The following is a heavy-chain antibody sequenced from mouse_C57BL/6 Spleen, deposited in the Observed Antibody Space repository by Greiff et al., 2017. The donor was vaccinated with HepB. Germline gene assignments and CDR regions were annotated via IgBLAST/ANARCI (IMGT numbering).Heavy chain of an antibody. V-gene: IGHV1-62-2*01. CDR1: GYTFTEYT. Sequence: VQLQQSGAELVKPGASVKLSCKASGYTFTEYTIHWVKQRSGQGLEWIGWFYPGSGSIKYNEKFKDKATLTADKSSSTVYMEVSRLTSEDSAVYFCARHEDRFYYGNEYYFDYWGQGTTLTVSS. D-gene: IGHD2-1*01. CDR3: ARHEDRFYYGNEYYFDY. CDR2: FYPGSGSI. J-gene: IGHJ2*01.